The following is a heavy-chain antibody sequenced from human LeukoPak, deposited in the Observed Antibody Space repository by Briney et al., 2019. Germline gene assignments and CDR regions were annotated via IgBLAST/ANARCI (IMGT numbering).Heavy chain of an antibody. CDR2: ISGSGGST. J-gene: IGHJ6*03. Sequence: GGSLRLSCAASGFTFSSYAMSWVRQAPGKGLEWVSAISGSGGSTYYADSVKGRFTISRDNSKNTLYLQMNSLRAEDTAVYYCANGLYDSTGSPNYYYYMDVWGKGTTVTVSS. CDR1: GFTFSSYA. D-gene: IGHD3-22*01. V-gene: IGHV3-23*01. CDR3: ANGLYDSTGSPNYYYYMDV.